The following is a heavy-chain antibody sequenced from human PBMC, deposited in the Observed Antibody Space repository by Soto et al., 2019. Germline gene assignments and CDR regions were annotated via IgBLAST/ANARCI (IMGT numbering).Heavy chain of an antibody. J-gene: IGHJ4*02. CDR3: ARAQKYCGSTSCYTRLDY. D-gene: IGHD2-2*02. CDR1: GFTFSSYG. Sequence: QVQLVESGGGVVQPGRSLRLSCAASGFTFSSYGMHWVRQAPGKGLEWVAVIWYDGSNKYYADSVKGRFTISRDNSKNPMYLQMNSLRAEDTAVYYGARAQKYCGSTSCYTRLDYWGQGTLVTVSS. CDR2: IWYDGSNK. V-gene: IGHV3-33*01.